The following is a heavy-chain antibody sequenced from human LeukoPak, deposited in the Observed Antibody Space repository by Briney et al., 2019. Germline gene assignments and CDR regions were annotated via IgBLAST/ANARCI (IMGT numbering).Heavy chain of an antibody. CDR2: VNPNSGNT. J-gene: IGHJ4*02. V-gene: IGHV1-8*01. Sequence: GASVKVSCKASGYTFTSYDINWVRQATGQGLEWMGWVNPNSGNTGYAQKFQGRVTMTRNTSISTAYMELSSLRSEDTAVYYCARHSANNWNTDYWGQGTLVTVSS. CDR1: GYTFTSYD. D-gene: IGHD1/OR15-1a*01. CDR3: ARHSANNWNTDY.